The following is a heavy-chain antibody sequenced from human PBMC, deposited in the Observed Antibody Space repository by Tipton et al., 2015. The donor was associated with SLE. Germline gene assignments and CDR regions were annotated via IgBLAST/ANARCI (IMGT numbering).Heavy chain of an antibody. V-gene: IGHV4-34*01. D-gene: IGHD6-13*01. Sequence: LSLTCGVYGGSFSGYYCSWIRQPPGKGLEWIANVYLSGSTHYNPSLKSRVTISLDTSKNQFSLRLNSVTAADTAVYYCARGAARWFDPWGQGTLVTVSS. J-gene: IGHJ5*02. CDR1: GGSFSGYY. CDR3: ARGAARWFDP. CDR2: VYLSGST.